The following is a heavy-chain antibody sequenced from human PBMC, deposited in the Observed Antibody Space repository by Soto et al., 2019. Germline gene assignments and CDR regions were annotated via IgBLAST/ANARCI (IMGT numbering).Heavy chain of an antibody. CDR2: IYYNGDT. Sequence: SETLSLTCSVFGGSISSNSHYWVWIRQPPGKGLGYIGNIYYNGDTDYNPSLKSRVTISVDTSKNQFSVKLNSVTAADTAVYYCARHESIVVVTAARGLDIWGQGTMVTVSS. CDR3: ARHESIVVVTAARGLDI. J-gene: IGHJ3*02. D-gene: IGHD2-15*01. CDR1: GGSISSNSHY. V-gene: IGHV4-39*01.